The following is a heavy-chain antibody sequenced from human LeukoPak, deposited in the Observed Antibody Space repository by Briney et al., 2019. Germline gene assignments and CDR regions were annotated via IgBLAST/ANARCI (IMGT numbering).Heavy chain of an antibody. V-gene: IGHV4-38-2*02. Sequence: PSETLSLTCTVSGYSISSGYYWGWIRQPPGKGLEWIALIYHSGTTYYNPSLKSRVTISVDTSKNQFSLKLSSVTAADTAVYYCARDSSLVVVAVSQGDFDYWGQGTLVTVSS. J-gene: IGHJ4*02. CDR1: GYSISSGYY. CDR2: IYHSGTT. D-gene: IGHD2-15*01. CDR3: ARDSSLVVVAVSQGDFDY.